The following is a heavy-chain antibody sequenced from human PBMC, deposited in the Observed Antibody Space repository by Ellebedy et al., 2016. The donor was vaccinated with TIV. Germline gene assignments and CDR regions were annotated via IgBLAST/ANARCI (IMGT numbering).Heavy chain of an antibody. Sequence: GGSLRLSXAASGFSFGSYWMNWVRQAPGKGLEWVASIKEDGSEKAHVDSVKGRFTISRDNAKNSLFLQMKSLRDEDTAVYYCVRVSRSGNYPGWGQGTLVTVSS. V-gene: IGHV3-7*02. J-gene: IGHJ1*01. CDR2: IKEDGSEK. D-gene: IGHD3-22*01. CDR3: VRVSRSGNYPG. CDR1: GFSFGSYW.